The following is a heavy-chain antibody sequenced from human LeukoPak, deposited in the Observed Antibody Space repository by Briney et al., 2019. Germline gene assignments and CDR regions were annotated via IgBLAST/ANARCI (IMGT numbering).Heavy chain of an antibody. D-gene: IGHD3-22*01. CDR2: IYGSGST. CDR1: GGSIRSSYYY. Sequence: SETLSLTCTVSGGSIRSSYYYWGWLRQPPGKGLEWIGSIYGSGSTYYNPSLKSRVTISVDTSKNQFSLKLNSVTAADTAVYYCARLSGYSSGHYYSDYWGQGTLVTVSS. V-gene: IGHV4-39*07. J-gene: IGHJ4*02. CDR3: ARLSGYSSGHYYSDY.